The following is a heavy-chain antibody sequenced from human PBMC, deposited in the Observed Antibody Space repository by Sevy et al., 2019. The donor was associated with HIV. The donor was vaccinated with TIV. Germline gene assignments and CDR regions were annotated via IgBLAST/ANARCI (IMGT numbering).Heavy chain of an antibody. Sequence: SETLSLTCTVSGVSISNYYWAWIRQPPGKGLECVGFSGSTNYNPSLKSRVTTSVDTSKNHFSLKLSSVTVADTAIYYCVRGGPNQHQLDYFDYWGHGTLVTVSS. J-gene: IGHJ4*01. D-gene: IGHD6-13*01. V-gene: IGHV4-59*01. CDR3: VRGGPNQHQLDYFDY. CDR1: GVSISNYY. CDR2: SGST.